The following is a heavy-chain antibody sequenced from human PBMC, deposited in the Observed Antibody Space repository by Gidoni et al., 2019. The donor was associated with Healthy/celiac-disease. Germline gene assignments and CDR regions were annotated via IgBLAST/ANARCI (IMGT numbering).Heavy chain of an antibody. J-gene: IGHJ6*02. D-gene: IGHD3-10*01. CDR2: INHSGST. Sequence: QVQLQQWGAGLLKPSETLSLTCAVYGGSFSGYYWSWIRQPPGKGLEWIGEINHSGSTNYNPSLKSRVTISVDTSKNQFSLKLSSVTAADTAVYYCARSGYYGSGSYYNRPFYYYYGMDVWGQGTTVTVSS. V-gene: IGHV4-34*01. CDR1: GGSFSGYY. CDR3: ARSGYYGSGSYYNRPFYYYYGMDV.